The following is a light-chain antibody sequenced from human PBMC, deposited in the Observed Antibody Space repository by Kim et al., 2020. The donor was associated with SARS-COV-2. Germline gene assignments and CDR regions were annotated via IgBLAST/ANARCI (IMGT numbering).Light chain of an antibody. Sequence: QTVVTQEPSFSVSPGGTVTLTCGLSSGSVSTSYYPNWYQQTPGQAPRTLIYNTNTRSSGVPDRFSGSILGNKAALTITGAQADDESDYYCVLYLSGIWEFGGGTKLTVL. V-gene: IGLV8-61*01. CDR2: NTN. CDR1: SGSVSTSYY. CDR3: VLYLSGIWE. J-gene: IGLJ3*02.